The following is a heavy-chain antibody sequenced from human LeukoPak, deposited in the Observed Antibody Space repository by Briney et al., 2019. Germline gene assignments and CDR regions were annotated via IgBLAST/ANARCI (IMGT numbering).Heavy chain of an antibody. Sequence: GGSLRLSCAASGFTLSTYSLNWVRQAPGKGLEWVSSISSSSLYIYYADSVKGRFTISRDNAKNSLFLQMNSLRAEDTAVYYCAREGDGYNSPIDYWGQGPLVTVSS. CDR3: AREGDGYNSPIDY. CDR1: GFTLSTYS. D-gene: IGHD5-24*01. J-gene: IGHJ4*02. CDR2: ISSSSLYI. V-gene: IGHV3-21*01.